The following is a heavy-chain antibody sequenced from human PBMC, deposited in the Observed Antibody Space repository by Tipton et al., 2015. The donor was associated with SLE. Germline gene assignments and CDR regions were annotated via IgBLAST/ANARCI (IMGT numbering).Heavy chain of an antibody. Sequence: TLSLTCTVSGGSISSSSYYWGWIRQPPGKGPEWIGTAYYSGTTYYNPSLKSRVTISVDTSKNQFSLKLSSLTAADTAVYFCARHGTNGYCSGGSCSPGAWFDPWGQGTLVTVSS. CDR1: GGSISSSSYY. V-gene: IGHV4-39*07. CDR2: AYYSGTT. CDR3: ARHGTNGYCSGGSCSPGAWFDP. J-gene: IGHJ5*02. D-gene: IGHD2-15*01.